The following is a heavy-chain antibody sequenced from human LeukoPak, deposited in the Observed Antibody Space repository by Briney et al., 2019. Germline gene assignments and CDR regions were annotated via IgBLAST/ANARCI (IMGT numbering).Heavy chain of an antibody. J-gene: IGHJ4*02. CDR1: GFTLSFYA. D-gene: IGHD3-10*01. V-gene: IGHV3-64D*06. CDR2: ISSNGDST. CDR3: EKESRSAGSLH. Sequence: PGGSLRLSCSGSGFTLSFYAMHWVRQAPGKGLEYVSTISSNGDSTQYADSVKGRFSISRDNSKNTLYLQMSSLRAEDTAVYHCEKESRSAGSLHWGQGTLVTVSS.